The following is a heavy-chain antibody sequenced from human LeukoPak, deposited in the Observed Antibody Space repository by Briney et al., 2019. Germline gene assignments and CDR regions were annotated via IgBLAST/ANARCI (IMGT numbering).Heavy chain of an antibody. CDR1: GFTFSSSG. V-gene: IGHV3-30*18. CDR3: AKDLGYYSSYYYGMDV. D-gene: IGHD4-11*01. Sequence: PGGSLRLSCAASGFTFSSSGMHWVRQAPGKGLEWVAVISYDGRSKYYGDSVKGRFTISRDNSKNTLYLQMNSLRAEDSAVYYCAKDLGYYSSYYYGMDVWDQGTTVTVSS. CDR2: ISYDGRSK. J-gene: IGHJ6*02.